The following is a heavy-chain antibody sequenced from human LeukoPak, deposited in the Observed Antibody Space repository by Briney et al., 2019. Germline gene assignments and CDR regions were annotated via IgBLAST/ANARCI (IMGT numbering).Heavy chain of an antibody. CDR2: IKSKTDGGTT. CDR3: TTMVRGVIMDY. CDR1: GFTFSSYS. V-gene: IGHV3-15*01. J-gene: IGHJ4*02. D-gene: IGHD3-10*01. Sequence: GGSLRLSCAASGFTFSSYSMNWVRQAPGKGLEWVGRIKSKTDGGTTDYAAPVKGRFTISRDDSKNTLYLQMNSLKTEDTAVYYCTTMVRGVIMDYWGQGTLVTVSS.